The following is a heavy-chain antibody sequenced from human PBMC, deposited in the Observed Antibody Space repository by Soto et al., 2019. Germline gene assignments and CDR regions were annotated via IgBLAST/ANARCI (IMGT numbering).Heavy chain of an antibody. V-gene: IGHV4-59*08. D-gene: IGHD3-16*01. CDR2: IYYSGST. Sequence: SETLSLTCTVSGGSISSYYWSWIRQPPGKGLEWIGYIYYSGSTNYNPSLKSRVTISVDTSKNQFSLKLSSVTAADTAVYYCARLNYEYWFDPWGQGTLVTVSS. J-gene: IGHJ5*02. CDR1: GGSISSYY. CDR3: ARLNYEYWFDP.